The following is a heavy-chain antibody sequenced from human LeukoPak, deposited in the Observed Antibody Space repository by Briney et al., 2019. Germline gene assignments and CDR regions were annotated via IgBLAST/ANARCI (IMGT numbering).Heavy chain of an antibody. CDR2: IYYSGST. J-gene: IGHJ4*02. D-gene: IGHD1-26*01. V-gene: IGHV4-59*01. CDR1: GGSISSYY. Sequence: SETLSLTCSVSGGSISSYYWSWIRQPAGKGLEWIGYIYYSGSTNYNPSLKSRVTISVDTSKNQFSLKLSSVTAADTAVYYCARASRRGSQEDCWGQGTLVTVSS. CDR3: ARASRRGSQEDC.